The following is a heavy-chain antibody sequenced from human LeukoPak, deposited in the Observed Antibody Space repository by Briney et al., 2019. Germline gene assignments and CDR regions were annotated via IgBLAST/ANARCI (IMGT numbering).Heavy chain of an antibody. CDR2: IYSSGTT. Sequence: PSGTLSLTCSVSGGSINFNHWSWIRQPAGKGLEWIGRIYSSGTTNYNPSLKSRVTISVDTSKNQFSLKLSSVTAADTAVYYCARGVFSGSYPRGAFDIWGQGTMVTVSS. V-gene: IGHV4-4*07. CDR1: GGSINFNH. D-gene: IGHD1-26*01. CDR3: ARGVFSGSYPRGAFDI. J-gene: IGHJ3*02.